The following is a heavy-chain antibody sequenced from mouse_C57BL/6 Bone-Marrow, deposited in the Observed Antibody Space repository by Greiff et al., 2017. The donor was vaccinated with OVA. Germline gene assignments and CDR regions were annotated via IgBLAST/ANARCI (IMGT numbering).Heavy chain of an antibody. V-gene: IGHV4-1*01. CDR3: SRLLDGNYLYFDY. J-gene: IGHJ2*01. CDR2: INPDSSTI. Sequence: EVKLQESGGGLVQPGGSLKLSCAASGIDFSRYWMSWVRRAPGKGLEWIGEINPDSSTIHYAPSLQDKFIISRDNAKNTLYRQMSKVRSEDTALYDCSRLLDGNYLYFDYWGQGTTLTVSS. CDR1: GIDFSRYW. D-gene: IGHD2-1*01.